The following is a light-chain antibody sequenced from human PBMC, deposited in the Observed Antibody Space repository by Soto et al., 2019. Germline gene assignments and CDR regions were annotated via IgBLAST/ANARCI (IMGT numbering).Light chain of an antibody. CDR3: ASWDDSLNGGV. CDR2: SNT. Sequence: QSVLTQPPSASGTPGQRVTFSCSGSGSNIGSNAVNWYQQLPGTAPKLLIYSNTQRPSGVPDRFSGSKSGTSASLAISGLQSEDEADYYCASWDDSLNGGVFGGGTKLTVL. J-gene: IGLJ3*02. CDR1: GSNIGSNA. V-gene: IGLV1-44*01.